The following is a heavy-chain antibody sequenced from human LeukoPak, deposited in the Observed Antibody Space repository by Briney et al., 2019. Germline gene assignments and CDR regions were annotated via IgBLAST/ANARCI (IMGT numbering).Heavy chain of an antibody. CDR2: INTNTGNP. V-gene: IGHV7-4-1*02. CDR3: ARTWPGIAAADTSWFDP. CDR1: GYTFTSYA. Sequence: ASVKVSCKASGYTFTSYAMNWVRQAPGQGREWMGWINTNTGNPTYAHGFTGRFVFSLDTSVSTAYLQISSLKAEDTAVYYCARTWPGIAAADTSWFDPWGQGTLVTVSS. D-gene: IGHD6-13*01. J-gene: IGHJ5*02.